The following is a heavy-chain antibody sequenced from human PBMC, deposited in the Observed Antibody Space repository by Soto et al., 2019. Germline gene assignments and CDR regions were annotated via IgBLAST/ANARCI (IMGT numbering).Heavy chain of an antibody. Sequence: QLQLQESGPGLVKPSETLSLTCTVSGGSISSSSYYWGWIRQPPGKGLEWIGSIYYSGSTDYNPSLKSRGTISVDTSTNQSSRKLNSVTAADTAVYYCARSTTGTTGPSALRYWGQGTLVTVSS. CDR1: GGSISSSSYY. D-gene: IGHD1-1*01. CDR3: ARSTTGTTGPSALRY. J-gene: IGHJ4*02. CDR2: IYYSGST. V-gene: IGHV4-39*01.